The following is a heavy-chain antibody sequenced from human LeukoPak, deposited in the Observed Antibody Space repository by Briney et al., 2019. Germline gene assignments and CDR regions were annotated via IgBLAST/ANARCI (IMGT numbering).Heavy chain of an antibody. Sequence: GASVKVSCKASGYTFTSYYMHWVRQAPGQGLEWMGIINPSGGSTSYAQKFEGRVTMTRDTSTSTVYMELSRLRSDDTAVYYCAGGYYYDSSGYLPDYWGQGTLVTVSS. CDR2: INPSGGST. CDR3: AGGYYYDSSGYLPDY. CDR1: GYTFTSYY. D-gene: IGHD3-22*01. V-gene: IGHV1-46*01. J-gene: IGHJ4*02.